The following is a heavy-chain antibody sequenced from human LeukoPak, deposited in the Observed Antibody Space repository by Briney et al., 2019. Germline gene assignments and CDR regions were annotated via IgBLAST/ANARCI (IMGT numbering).Heavy chain of an antibody. CDR1: GFTFSSYS. V-gene: IGHV3-48*04. J-gene: IGHJ4*02. CDR3: ARDRLGASEFGVVGY. CDR2: ISSSSSTI. D-gene: IGHD3-3*01. Sequence: RPGGSLRLSCAASGFTFSSYSMNWVRQAPGEGLEWVTYISSSSSTIYYADSVKGRFTISRDNAKNSLYLQMNSLGAEDTAVYYCARDRLGASEFGVVGYWGQGTLVTVSS.